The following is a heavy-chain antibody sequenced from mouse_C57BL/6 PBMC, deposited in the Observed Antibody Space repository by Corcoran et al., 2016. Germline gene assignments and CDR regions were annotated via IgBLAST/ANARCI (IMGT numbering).Heavy chain of an antibody. Sequence: EVQLQQSGPELVKPGASVKIPCKASGYTFTDYNMDWVKQSHGKSLEWIGDINPNNGGTIYNQKFKGKATLTVDKSSSTAYMELRSLTSEDTAVYYCARKYYGSSYYFDYWGQGTTLTVS. V-gene: IGHV1-18*01. CDR3: ARKYYGSSYYFDY. CDR1: GYTFTDYN. CDR2: INPNNGGT. D-gene: IGHD1-1*01. J-gene: IGHJ2*01.